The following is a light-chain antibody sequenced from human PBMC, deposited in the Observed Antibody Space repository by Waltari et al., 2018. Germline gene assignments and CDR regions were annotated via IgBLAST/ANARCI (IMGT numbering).Light chain of an antibody. CDR1: QGISNS. Sequence: DIQMTQSPSSLSASVGDRVTITCRASQGISNSLAWYQQKPGKAPKLLLSAASTLESGVPSRFRGSGSGTDDTLTISSLQPEDFATYYCQQYYHTRQITFGPGTKVDFK. CDR3: QQYYHTRQIT. CDR2: AAS. J-gene: IGKJ3*01. V-gene: IGKV1-NL1*01.